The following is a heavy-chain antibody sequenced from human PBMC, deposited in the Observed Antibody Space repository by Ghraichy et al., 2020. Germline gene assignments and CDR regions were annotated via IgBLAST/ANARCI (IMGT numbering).Heavy chain of an antibody. D-gene: IGHD2-21*01. J-gene: IGHJ6*03. CDR1: GITFSTYR. Sequence: SCVATGITFSTYRMSWVRQAPGKGLEWVANIKHDGNETYYVDSVKGRFTISRDNAKNSLYLQMNSLRAEDTAVYYCARDYSRYYYYMDVWGKGTTVTVSS. V-gene: IGHV3-7*01. CDR3: ARDYSRYYYYMDV. CDR2: IKHDGNET.